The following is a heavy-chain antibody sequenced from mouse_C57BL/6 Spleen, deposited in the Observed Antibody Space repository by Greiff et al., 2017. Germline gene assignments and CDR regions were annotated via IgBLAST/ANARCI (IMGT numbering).Heavy chain of an antibody. CDR1: GFTFSSYA. J-gene: IGHJ1*03. CDR2: ISDGGSYT. D-gene: IGHD2-4*01. Sequence: DVQLVESGGGLVKPGGSLKLSCAASGFTFSSYAMSWVRQTPEKRLEWVATISDGGSYTYYPDNVKGRFTISRDNAKNNLYLQMSHLKSEDTAMYYCASIYYDYDGYFDVWGTGTTVTVSS. CDR3: ASIYYDYDGYFDV. V-gene: IGHV5-4*01.